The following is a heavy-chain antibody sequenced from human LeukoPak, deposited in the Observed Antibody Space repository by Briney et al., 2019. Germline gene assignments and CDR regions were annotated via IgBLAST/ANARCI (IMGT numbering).Heavy chain of an antibody. CDR3: ARDSSGNDY. CDR2: IKEDGSEK. V-gene: IGHV3-7*01. J-gene: IGHJ4*02. D-gene: IGHD6-19*01. Sequence: GGSLRLSCVASGFTLSSYWMSWVRQTPGKGLEWVANIKEDGSEKYYVDSVKGRFTISRDNAKNSLYLEMSNLRGEDTAVYYCARDSSGNDYWGQGTLVTVSS. CDR1: GFTLSSYW.